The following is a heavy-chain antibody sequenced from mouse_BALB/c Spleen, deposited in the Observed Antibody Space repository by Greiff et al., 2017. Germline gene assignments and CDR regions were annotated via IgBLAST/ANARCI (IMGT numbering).Heavy chain of an antibody. J-gene: IGHJ4*01. V-gene: IGHV1-14*01. CDR3: ARKTTATYYYAMDY. CDR1: GYTFTSYV. CDR2: INPYNDGT. D-gene: IGHD1-2*01. Sequence: LVESGPELVKPGASVKMSCKASGYTFTSYVMHWVKQKPGQGLEWIGYINPYNDGTKYNEKFKGKATLTSDKSSSTAYMELSSLTSEDSAVYYCARKTTATYYYAMDYWGQGTSVTVSS.